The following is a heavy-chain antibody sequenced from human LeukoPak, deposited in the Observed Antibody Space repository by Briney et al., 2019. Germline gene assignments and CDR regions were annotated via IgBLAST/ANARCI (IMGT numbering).Heavy chain of an antibody. CDR3: ARDSGTTGEVKFDP. J-gene: IGHJ5*02. V-gene: IGHV4-4*07. D-gene: IGHD3-10*01. Sequence: SETLSLTCTVSGGSIRSFWSWIRQPAGKGLEWIGRIYGSGSTDYNPSLKSRVTMSIDTSKNQFSLNLISVTAADTAVYYCARDSGTTGEVKFDPWGQGTLVTVSS. CDR1: GGSIRSF. CDR2: IYGSGST.